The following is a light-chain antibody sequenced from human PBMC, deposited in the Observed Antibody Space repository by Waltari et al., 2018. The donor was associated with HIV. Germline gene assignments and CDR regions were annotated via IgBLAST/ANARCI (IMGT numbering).Light chain of an antibody. V-gene: IGLV1-47*01. CDR3: AAWDDSLSGVV. Sequence: QSVLTPPPSASAAPGQRVTISCSGSSSNIGSNFVYWYQQLPGTAPKLVIYRNDQRPSGVPDRFSGSKSGTSASLAISGLRSEDEADYSCAAWDDSLSGVVFGGGTNLTVL. CDR2: RND. J-gene: IGLJ3*02. CDR1: SSNIGSNF.